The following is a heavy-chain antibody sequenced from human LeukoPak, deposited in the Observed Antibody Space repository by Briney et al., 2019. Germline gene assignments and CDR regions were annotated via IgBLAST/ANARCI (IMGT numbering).Heavy chain of an antibody. D-gene: IGHD2-2*02. CDR3: ARGVVVPAAIEGNWFDP. CDR2: IYYSGST. CDR1: GDSISSYY. J-gene: IGHJ5*02. V-gene: IGHV4-59*12. Sequence: PSETLSLTCTVSGDSISSYYWSWIRQPPGKGLEWIGYIYYSGSTYYNPSLKSRVTISVDTSKNQFSLKLSSVTAADTAVYYCARGVVVPAAIEGNWFDPWGQGTLVTVSS.